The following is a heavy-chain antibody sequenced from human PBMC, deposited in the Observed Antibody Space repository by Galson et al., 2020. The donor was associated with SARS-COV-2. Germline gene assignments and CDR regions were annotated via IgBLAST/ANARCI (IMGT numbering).Heavy chain of an antibody. J-gene: IGHJ5*02. Sequence: ASVKVSCKASGYTFTAYYMHWVRQAPGQGLEWMGWINPNSGDTNYAQKFHGRVTMTRDTSISTAYMELSSLRSDDTAVYYCAREGGSYPWCDPWGQGTRVT. CDR1: GYTFTAYY. V-gene: IGHV1-2*02. D-gene: IGHD1-26*01. CDR2: INPNSGDT. CDR3: AREGGSYPWCDP.